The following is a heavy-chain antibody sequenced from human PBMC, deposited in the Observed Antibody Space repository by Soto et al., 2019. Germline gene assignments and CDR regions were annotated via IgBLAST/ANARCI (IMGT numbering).Heavy chain of an antibody. Sequence: GGSLNPSFAASGSPAGGTSIGWVRRVPGKGLGWVSVIYSGGSTYYADSVKGRFTISRDNSKNTLYLQMNSLRAEDTAVYYCARDPKGIHSSSSGFYYGMDVWGQGTTVTVSS. CDR2: IYSGGST. J-gene: IGHJ6*02. CDR1: GSPAGGTS. D-gene: IGHD6-6*01. V-gene: IGHV3-53*01. CDR3: ARDPKGIHSSSSGFYYGMDV.